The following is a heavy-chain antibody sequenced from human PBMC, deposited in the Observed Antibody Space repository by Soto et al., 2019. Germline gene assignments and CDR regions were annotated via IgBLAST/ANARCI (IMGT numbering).Heavy chain of an antibody. CDR3: ARLQGCGYSHDAFDI. D-gene: IGHD5-18*01. CDR2: IYPGDSDT. Sequence: GESLKISCKGSGYSFTSYWIGWERQMTGKGLEWMGIIYPGDSDTSYSPSFQGQVYISADKSISSTYLHWSSLKASVTALYSCARLQGCGYSHDAFDIWGQGTMVTVSS. V-gene: IGHV5-51*01. J-gene: IGHJ3*02. CDR1: GYSFTSYW.